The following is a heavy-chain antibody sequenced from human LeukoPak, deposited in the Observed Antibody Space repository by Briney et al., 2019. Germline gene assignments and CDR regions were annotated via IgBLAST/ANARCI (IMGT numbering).Heavy chain of an antibody. J-gene: IGHJ4*02. V-gene: IGHV4-34*01. Sequence: SETLSLTCAVYGGSFSGYYWSWIRQPPGKGLEWIGEINHSGSTNYNPSLKSRVTISVDTSKNQFSLKLSSVTAADTAVYYCAGQRLRGILRPGGNFDYWGQGTLVTVSS. D-gene: IGHD3-10*01. CDR1: GGSFSGYY. CDR3: AGQRLRGILRPGGNFDY. CDR2: INHSGST.